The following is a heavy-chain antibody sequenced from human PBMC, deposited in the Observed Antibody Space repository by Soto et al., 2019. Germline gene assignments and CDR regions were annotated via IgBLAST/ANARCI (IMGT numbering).Heavy chain of an antibody. J-gene: IGHJ5*02. V-gene: IGHV1-18*01. D-gene: IGHD6-19*01. CDR3: ARGGGSGWHGDWFDP. CDR2: ISANSGDT. Sequence: QVQLVQSGAEVKEPGASVRVSCKASGYTFASYGFSWVRQAPGQGLEWVAWISANSGDTNSAQKFQDRVTLTTDTSTSTAYMDLRSLRSDVTAVYYCARGGGSGWHGDWFDPWGQGTLVTVSS. CDR1: GYTFASYG.